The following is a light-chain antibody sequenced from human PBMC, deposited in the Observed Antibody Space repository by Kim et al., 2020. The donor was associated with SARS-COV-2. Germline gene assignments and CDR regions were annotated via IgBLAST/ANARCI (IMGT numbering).Light chain of an antibody. CDR1: NIGNKN. Sequence: VSLALAQTARFTCGGNNIGNKNVHWYQQRPGQAPVLVIYRDNNRPSGIPERFSGSNSGRTATLTISGAQAGDEADYYCQVWDSGTVFGGGTQLTVL. V-gene: IGLV3-9*01. CDR2: RDN. J-gene: IGLJ2*01. CDR3: QVWDSGTV.